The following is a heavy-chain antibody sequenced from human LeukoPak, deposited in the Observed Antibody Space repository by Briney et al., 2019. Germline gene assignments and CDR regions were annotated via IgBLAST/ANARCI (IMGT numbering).Heavy chain of an antibody. CDR1: GFAFSSYG. D-gene: IGHD3-10*01. J-gene: IGHJ6*02. CDR3: AKDFGDYYYYYGMDV. V-gene: IGHV3-30*18. CDR2: ISYDGSNK. Sequence: GSLRLSCAASGFAFSSYGMHWVRQAPDKGLEWVAVISYDGSNKYYADSVKGRFTISRDNSKNTLYLQMNSLRAEDTAVYYCAKDFGDYYYYYGMDVWGQGTTVTVSS.